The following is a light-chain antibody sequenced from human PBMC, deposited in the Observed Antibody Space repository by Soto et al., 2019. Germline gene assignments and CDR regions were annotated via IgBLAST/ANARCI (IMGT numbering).Light chain of an antibody. V-gene: IGKV3-20*01. CDR1: QSVSSSY. J-gene: IGKJ1*01. CDR3: QQYGSSSWT. CDR2: GAS. Sequence: EIVLTQYQGTLSLSPGERATLSCRASQSVSSSYLAWYQQKPGQAPRLLIYGASSRATGIPDRFSGSGSGTDFTLTISRLEPEDFAVYYCQQYGSSSWTFGQGTKVDIK.